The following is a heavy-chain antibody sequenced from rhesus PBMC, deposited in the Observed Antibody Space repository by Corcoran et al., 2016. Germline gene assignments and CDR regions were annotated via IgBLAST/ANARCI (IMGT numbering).Heavy chain of an antibody. CDR3: ARSWGYHFDY. CDR2: IGGSSGST. V-gene: IGHV4-127*01. J-gene: IGHJ4*01. D-gene: IGHD5-42*01. Sequence: QVQLQESGPGLVKPSETLSLTCAVSGYSISSGYGWSWIRHPPGKGLEWIWYIGGSSGSTNYNPSLKSRVTISKDTSKNQFSLKLSSVTAADTAVYYCARSWGYHFDYWGQGVLVTVSS. CDR1: GYSISSGYG.